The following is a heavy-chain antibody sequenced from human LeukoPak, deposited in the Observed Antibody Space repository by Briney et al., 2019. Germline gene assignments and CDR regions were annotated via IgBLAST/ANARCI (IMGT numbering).Heavy chain of an antibody. CDR2: INPNSGGT. J-gene: IGHJ5*02. CDR3: ARVCGGDCYSVFDP. V-gene: IGHV1-2*02. D-gene: IGHD2-21*02. CDR1: GYTFTGYY. Sequence: LEASVKVSCKASGYTFTGYYMHWVRQAPGQGLEWMGWINPNSGGTNYAQKFQGRVTMTRDTSISTGYMELSSLKSDDTAVYYCARVCGGDCYSVFDPWGQGTLVTVSS.